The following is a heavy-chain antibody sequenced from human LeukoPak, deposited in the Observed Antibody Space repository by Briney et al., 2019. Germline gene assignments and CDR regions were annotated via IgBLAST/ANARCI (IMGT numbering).Heavy chain of an antibody. CDR2: IYYSGST. V-gene: IGHV4-30-4*01. CDR3: ARMGYGDYLIDN. D-gene: IGHD4-17*01. CDR1: GGSISSGDYY. Sequence: SQTLSLTCTVSGGSISSGDYYWSWIRQPPGKGLEWIGYIYYSGSTYYNPSLRSRVTMSVDTSKNQFSLNLSSVNAADTAVYFCARMGYGDYLIDNWGQGTLVTVSS. J-gene: IGHJ4*02.